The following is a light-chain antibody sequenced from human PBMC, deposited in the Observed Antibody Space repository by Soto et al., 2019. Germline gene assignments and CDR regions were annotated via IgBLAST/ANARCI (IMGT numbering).Light chain of an antibody. Sequence: QSVLTQPPSTSGTPGQRVTISCSGSSSNIGSNTVNWYHQLPGTAPKLPIYSDNQRPSGVPDRFSGSKYGTSASLAISGLQSEDEADYYCAAWDDSLNGHVVFGGGTKLTVL. J-gene: IGLJ2*01. CDR3: AAWDDSLNGHVV. V-gene: IGLV1-44*01. CDR1: SSNIGSNT. CDR2: SDN.